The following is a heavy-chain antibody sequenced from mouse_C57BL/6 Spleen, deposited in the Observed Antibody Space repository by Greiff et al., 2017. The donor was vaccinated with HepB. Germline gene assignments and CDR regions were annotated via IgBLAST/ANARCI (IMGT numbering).Heavy chain of an antibody. CDR1: GFTFSSYA. CDR3: TRGTVVAPGAMDY. Sequence: EVQRVESGEGLVKPGGSLKLSCAASGFTFSSYAMSWVRQTPEKRLEWVAYISSGGDYIYYADTVKGRFTISRDNARNTLYLQMSSLKSEDTAMYYCTRGTVVAPGAMDYWGQGTSVTVSS. CDR2: ISSGGDYI. J-gene: IGHJ4*01. D-gene: IGHD1-1*01. V-gene: IGHV5-9-1*02.